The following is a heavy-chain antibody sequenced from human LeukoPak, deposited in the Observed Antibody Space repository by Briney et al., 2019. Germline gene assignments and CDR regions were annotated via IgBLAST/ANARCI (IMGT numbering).Heavy chain of an antibody. CDR2: FDPEDGET. Sequence: ASVKVSCKVSGYTLTELSMHWVRQAPGKGLEWMGGFDPEDGETIYAQKFQGRVTMTEDTSTDTAYMELSSLRSEDTAVYYCATRTPRGYSYGNWFDPWGQGTLVTVSS. CDR1: GYTLTELS. V-gene: IGHV1-24*01. J-gene: IGHJ5*02. CDR3: ATRTPRGYSYGNWFDP. D-gene: IGHD5-18*01.